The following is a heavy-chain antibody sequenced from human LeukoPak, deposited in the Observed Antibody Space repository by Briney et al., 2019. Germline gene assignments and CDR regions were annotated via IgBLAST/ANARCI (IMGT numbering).Heavy chain of an antibody. V-gene: IGHV3-48*03. D-gene: IGHD3-10*01. J-gene: IGHJ4*02. CDR1: GFIFNIYE. Sequence: GGSLRLSCVGSGFIFNIYEMNWVRQAPGKGLEWLSYIGSSDSTTHYADSVKGRFAISRDNARNSLYLQMSSLRVEDTAVYYCAKDGWLESGRTPFYFDSWGQGTLVTVSS. CDR2: IGSSDSTT. CDR3: AKDGWLESGRTPFYFDS.